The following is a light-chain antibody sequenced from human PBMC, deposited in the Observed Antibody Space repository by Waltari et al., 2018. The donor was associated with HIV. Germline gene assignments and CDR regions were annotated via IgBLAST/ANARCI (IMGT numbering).Light chain of an antibody. CDR1: SRAVVGVAS. CDR3: CSYAGSYTYV. CDR2: AVD. J-gene: IGLJ1*01. V-gene: IGLV2-11*01. Sequence: QSALTQPRSVSVAPGQSLTISCTRTSRAVVGVASVSWYQQHPGKTPKLVIYAVDKRPSGVPDRFSGSKSGNTASLTISGLQAEDEVDYYCCSYAGSYTYVFGTGTKVTVL.